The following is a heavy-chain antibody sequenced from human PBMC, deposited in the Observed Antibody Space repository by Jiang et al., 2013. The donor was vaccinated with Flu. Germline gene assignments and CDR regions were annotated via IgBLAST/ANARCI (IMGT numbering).Heavy chain of an antibody. CDR3: ARDRSNRGIISYYFDH. CDR2: INPSDGAT. Sequence: VQSGAEVKKAGASVHLSCKASGYPFTWYYIHWVRQAPGQGFEWMGMINPSDGATTSAHKFQGRVTMTRDASTSTIYIDLTSLRSDDTAFYYCARDRSNRGIISYYFDHWGQGSLVSVSS. CDR1: GYPFTWYY. J-gene: IGHJ4*02. D-gene: IGHD3-10*01. V-gene: IGHV1-46*01.